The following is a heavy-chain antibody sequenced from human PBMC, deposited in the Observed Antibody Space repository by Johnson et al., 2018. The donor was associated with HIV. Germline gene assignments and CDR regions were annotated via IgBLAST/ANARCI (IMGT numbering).Heavy chain of an antibody. D-gene: IGHD1-26*01. Sequence: QLVESGGGLVQRGGSLRLSCVASGVTVSNYYMNCVRQAPGNGLELVGQVNPNGDSTYLIDSGKDRFNTSRNNAKNTVYLQMNILRVEDTAMYYCVREGGGEWEPPDAFDIWGQGTMVTASS. J-gene: IGHJ3*02. V-gene: IGHV3-25*04. CDR1: GVTVSNYY. CDR3: VREGGGEWEPPDAFDI. CDR2: NPNGDST.